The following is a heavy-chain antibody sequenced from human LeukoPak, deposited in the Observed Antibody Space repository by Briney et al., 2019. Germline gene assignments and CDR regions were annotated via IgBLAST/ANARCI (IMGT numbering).Heavy chain of an antibody. V-gene: IGHV3-21*01. CDR1: GFTFSSYS. J-gene: IGHJ6*02. D-gene: IGHD2-2*01. CDR2: ISSSSSYI. CDR3: ARDLVGRAMGTYYYGMDV. Sequence: GGSLRLSCAASGFTFSSYSMNWVRQAPGKGLEWASSISSSSSYIYYADSVKGRFTISRDNAKNSLYLQMNSLRAEDTAVYYCARDLVGRAMGTYYYGMDVWGQGTTVTVSS.